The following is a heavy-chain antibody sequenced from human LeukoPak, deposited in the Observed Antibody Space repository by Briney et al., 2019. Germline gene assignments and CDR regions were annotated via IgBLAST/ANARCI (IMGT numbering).Heavy chain of an antibody. V-gene: IGHV1-69*01. CDR2: IISIFGTA. D-gene: IGHD6-13*01. J-gene: IGHJ4*02. CDR3: ARESIAAAGIVYFDY. CDR1: GGTFSSYA. Sequence: SVKVSCTASGGTFSSYAISWVRQTPGQGLEWMGGIISIFGTANYAQKFQGRVTITADESTSTAYMELSSLRSEDTAAYYCARESIAAAGIVYFDYWGQGTLVTVSS.